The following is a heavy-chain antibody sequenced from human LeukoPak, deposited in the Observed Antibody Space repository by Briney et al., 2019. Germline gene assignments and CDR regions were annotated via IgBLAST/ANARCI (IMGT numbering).Heavy chain of an antibody. D-gene: IGHD6-13*01. J-gene: IGHJ4*02. CDR1: GFTFSSYA. CDR3: AKDSLGAAAGTLFDY. CDR2: ITGSGGRT. Sequence: GGSLRLSCAASGFTFSSYALSWVRQAPGKGLEWVSTITGSGGRTYHADSVRGQFTISRDNSKNTLYLQMNSLRAEDTAVYYCAKDSLGAAAGTLFDYWGQGTLVTVSS. V-gene: IGHV3-23*01.